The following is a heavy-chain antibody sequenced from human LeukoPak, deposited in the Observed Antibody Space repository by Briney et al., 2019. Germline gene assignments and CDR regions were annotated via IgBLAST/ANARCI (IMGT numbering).Heavy chain of an antibody. J-gene: IGHJ3*02. CDR3: ARDDSSLFRMNYYDSSGSNGTDAFDI. V-gene: IGHV3-7*01. CDR1: GFTFSSFY. Sequence: GGSLRLSCAASGFTFSSFYMNWIRQAPGKGLEWVATIDKDGSEKYYVDSVKGRFTISRDNAKNSLYLQMNSLRAEDTAVYYCARDDSSLFRMNYYDSSGSNGTDAFDIWGQGTMVTVSS. CDR2: IDKDGSEK. D-gene: IGHD3-22*01.